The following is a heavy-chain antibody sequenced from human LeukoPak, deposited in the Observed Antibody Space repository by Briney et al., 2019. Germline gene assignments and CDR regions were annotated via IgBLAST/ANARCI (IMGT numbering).Heavy chain of an antibody. CDR3: ARDGSYTDAFDI. Sequence: SETLSLTCTVSGGSISSGSYYWSWIRQPAGKGLEWIGRIYTSGSTNYNPSLKSRVTISVDTSKNQFSLKLSSVTAADAAVYYCARDGSYTDAFDIWGQGTMVTVSS. D-gene: IGHD1-26*01. J-gene: IGHJ3*02. CDR1: GGSISSGSYY. CDR2: IYTSGST. V-gene: IGHV4-61*02.